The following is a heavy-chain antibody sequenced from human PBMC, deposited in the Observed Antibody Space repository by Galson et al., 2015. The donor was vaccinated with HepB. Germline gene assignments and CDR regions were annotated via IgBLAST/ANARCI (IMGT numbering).Heavy chain of an antibody. CDR1: GYRFTSYW. D-gene: IGHD1-26*01. J-gene: IGHJ3*02. Sequence: QSGAEVKKPGESLRISCKGSGYRFTSYWITWVRQMPGKGLEWMGKIDPSDSYTNYSPSFQGHVTISADKSISTAYLQWSSLKASDTAMYYCTKMGATAAFDIWGRGTMVTVSS. CDR2: IDPSDSYT. CDR3: TKMGATAAFDI. V-gene: IGHV5-10-1*01.